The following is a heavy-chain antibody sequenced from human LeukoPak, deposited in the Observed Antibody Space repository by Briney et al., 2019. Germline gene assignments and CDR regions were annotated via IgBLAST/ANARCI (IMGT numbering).Heavy chain of an antibody. D-gene: IGHD2-15*01. CDR2: IYYSGST. J-gene: IGHJ6*02. CDR3: ARDGNPNRYCSGGSCYPGDYYGMDV. V-gene: IGHV4-59*01. CDR1: GGSISSYY. Sequence: SETLSLTCTVSGGSISSYYWSWIRQPPGKGLEWIGYIYYSGSTNYNPSLKSRVTISVDTSKNQFSLKLSSVTAADTAVYYCARDGNPNRYCSGGSCYPGDYYGMDVWGQGTTVIVSS.